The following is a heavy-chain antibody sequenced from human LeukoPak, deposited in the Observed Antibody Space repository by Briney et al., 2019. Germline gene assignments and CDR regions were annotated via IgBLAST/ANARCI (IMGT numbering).Heavy chain of an antibody. D-gene: IGHD2-15*01. Sequence: GGSLRLSCAASGFTVSSNYMSWVRQAPGKGLEWVSVIYSGGSTYYADSVKGRFTISRDNAKNSLYLQMNSLRAEDTAVYYCARDFTYCCGGSCSRDRYFDLWGRGTLVTVSS. V-gene: IGHV3-53*01. CDR3: ARDFTYCCGGSCSRDRYFDL. CDR2: IYSGGST. J-gene: IGHJ2*01. CDR1: GFTVSSNY.